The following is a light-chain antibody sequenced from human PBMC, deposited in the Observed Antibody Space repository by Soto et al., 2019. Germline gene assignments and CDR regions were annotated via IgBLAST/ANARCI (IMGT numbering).Light chain of an antibody. CDR1: QSVSRS. Sequence: EIVLTQSPATLSSSPGDRAVLSCRASQSVSRSLTWDQHRPGQAPRLLIYDASTRATGIPRRFSGSGSGTDFPLAISSLEPEDFAVYYCQQRSNRFGGGTKVEIK. J-gene: IGKJ4*01. V-gene: IGKV3-11*01. CDR2: DAS. CDR3: QQRSNR.